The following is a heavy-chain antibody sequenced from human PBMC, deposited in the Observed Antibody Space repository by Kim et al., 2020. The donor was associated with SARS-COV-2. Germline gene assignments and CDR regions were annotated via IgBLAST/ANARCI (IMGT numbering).Heavy chain of an antibody. CDR1: GGSISSYY. V-gene: IGHV4-59*01. CDR2: IYYSGST. J-gene: IGHJ4*02. D-gene: IGHD3-3*01. CDR3: ARGYTIFGSGNFDY. Sequence: SETLSLTCTVSGGSISSYYWSWIRQPPGKGLEWIGYIYYSGSTNYNPSLKSRVTISVDTSKNQFSLKLSSVTAADTAVYYCARGYTIFGSGNFDYWGQGTLVTVSS.